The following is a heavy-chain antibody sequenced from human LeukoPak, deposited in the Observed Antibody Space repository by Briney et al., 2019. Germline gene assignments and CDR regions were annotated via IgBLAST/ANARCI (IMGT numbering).Heavy chain of an antibody. CDR2: ISSSGSNI. CDR1: GFTFSSYG. Sequence: GGSLRLSCAASGFTFSSYGMNWVRQAPGKGLEWVSSISSSGSNIYYADSVKGRFTISRDNAKNSLYLQMNSLRAEDTAVYYCARVPITMIVVATRNDACDIWGQGTRVTVSS. V-gene: IGHV3-21*01. D-gene: IGHD3-22*01. J-gene: IGHJ3*02. CDR3: ARVPITMIVVATRNDACDI.